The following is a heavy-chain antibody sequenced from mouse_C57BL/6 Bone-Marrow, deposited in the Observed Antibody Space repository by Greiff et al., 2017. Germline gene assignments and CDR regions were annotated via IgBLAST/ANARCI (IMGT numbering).Heavy chain of an antibody. D-gene: IGHD1-1*01. J-gene: IGHJ4*01. Sequence: EVQLQQSVAELVRPGASVKLSCTASGFNIKNTYMHWVKQRPEQGLEWIGRIAPANGNTKYAPKFQGKATITADTSSNTAYLQLSSLTSEDTAIYYCARPSYYYGSSFYYYAMDYWGQGTSVTVSS. CDR3: ARPSYYYGSSFYYYAMDY. CDR1: GFNIKNTY. CDR2: IAPANGNT. V-gene: IGHV14-3*01.